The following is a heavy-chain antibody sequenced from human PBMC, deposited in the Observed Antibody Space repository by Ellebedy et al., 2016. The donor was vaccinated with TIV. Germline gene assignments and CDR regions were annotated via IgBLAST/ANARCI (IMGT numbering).Heavy chain of an antibody. CDR1: GFTFSSYD. Sequence: GESLKISXAASGFTFSSYDMHWVRQATGKGLEWVSAIGTAGDTYYPGSVKGRFTISRENAKNSLYLQMNSLRAGDTAVYYCARGPQGYDILTGYPYYYGMDVWGQGTTVTVSS. CDR3: ARGPQGYDILTGYPYYYGMDV. J-gene: IGHJ6*02. CDR2: IGTAGDT. D-gene: IGHD3-9*01. V-gene: IGHV3-13*01.